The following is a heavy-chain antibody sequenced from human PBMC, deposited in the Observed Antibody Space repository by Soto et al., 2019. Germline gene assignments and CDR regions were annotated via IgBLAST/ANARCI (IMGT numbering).Heavy chain of an antibody. Sequence: QMQLVQSGPEVKKPGTSVKVSCKASGFTFTSSAVQWVRQARGQRLEWIGWIVVGSGNTNYAQKFQERVSITRDMSTSTAYMELSSLRSEDTAVYYCAASYLYYDFWSGTEGSYYYGMDVWGQGTTVTVSS. CDR1: GFTFTSSA. CDR2: IVVGSGNT. D-gene: IGHD3-3*01. J-gene: IGHJ6*02. CDR3: AASYLYYDFWSGTEGSYYYGMDV. V-gene: IGHV1-58*01.